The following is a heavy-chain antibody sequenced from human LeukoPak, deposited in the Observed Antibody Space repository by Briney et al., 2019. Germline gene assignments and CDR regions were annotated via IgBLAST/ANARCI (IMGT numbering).Heavy chain of an antibody. J-gene: IGHJ3*01. V-gene: IGHV1-18*01. CDR3: AREEGAPIAAANV. D-gene: IGHD6-13*01. Sequence: GASVKVSCKASGYTXTTYSISGVRQAPGQGLDWMAWSSAYNGNTNYAQKSQGRVTMTTDTSTSTAYMELRSLRSDDTAVYYCAREEGAPIAAANVWGLGTMVTVSS. CDR1: GYTXTTYS. CDR2: SSAYNGNT.